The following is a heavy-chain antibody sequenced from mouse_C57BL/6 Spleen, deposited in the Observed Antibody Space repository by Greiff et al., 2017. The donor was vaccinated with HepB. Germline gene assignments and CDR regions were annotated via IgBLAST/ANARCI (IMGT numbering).Heavy chain of an antibody. V-gene: IGHV5-6*01. J-gene: IGHJ4*01. CDR2: ISSGGSYT. CDR3: ARPLTGTEAMDY. CDR1: GFTFSSYG. Sequence: EVKLVESGGDLVKPGGSLKLSCAASGFTFSSYGMSWVRQTPDKRLEWVATISSGGSYTYYPDSVKGRFTISRDNAKNTLYLQMSSLKSEDTAMYYCARPLTGTEAMDYWGQGTSVTVSS. D-gene: IGHD4-1*01.